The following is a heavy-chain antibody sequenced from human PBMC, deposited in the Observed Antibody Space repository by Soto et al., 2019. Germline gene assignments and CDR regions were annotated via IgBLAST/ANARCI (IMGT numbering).Heavy chain of an antibody. CDR1: GGTFSSYA. CDR2: IIPISGAA. J-gene: IGHJ4*02. V-gene: IGHV1-69*01. CDR3: ARDLYYYGSGSYFDY. D-gene: IGHD3-10*01. Sequence: QVQLVQSGAEVKKPGSSVKVSCKASGGTFSSYAISWVRQAPGQGLEWMGGIIPISGAAKYAQKLQGRVTITADESTSTAYMELSSLSSEDTAVYYCARDLYYYGSGSYFDYWGQGTLVTVS.